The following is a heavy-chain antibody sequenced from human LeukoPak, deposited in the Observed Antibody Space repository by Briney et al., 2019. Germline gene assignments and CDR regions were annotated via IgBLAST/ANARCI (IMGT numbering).Heavy chain of an antibody. CDR3: AREEGKNCSSTSCYPDAFDI. Sequence: ASVKVSCKASGYTFTGYYMHWVRQAPGQGLEWMGWINPNSGGTNYVQKFQGRVTMTRDTSISTAYMELSRLRSDDTAVYYCAREEGKNCSSTSCYPDAFDIWGQGTMVTVSS. V-gene: IGHV1-2*02. J-gene: IGHJ3*02. CDR1: GYTFTGYY. CDR2: INPNSGGT. D-gene: IGHD2-2*01.